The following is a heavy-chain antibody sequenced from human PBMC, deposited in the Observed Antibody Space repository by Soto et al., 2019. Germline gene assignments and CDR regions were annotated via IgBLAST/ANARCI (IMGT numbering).Heavy chain of an antibody. CDR2: IIPIFGTA. CDR1: GGTFSSYA. V-gene: IGHV1-69*13. CDR3: ARRGDSSGYYYVWTSFDY. Sequence: SVKVSCKASGGTFSSYAIRWVRQAPGQGLEWMGGIIPIFGTANYAQKFQGRVTITADESTSTAYMELSSLRSEDTAVYYCARRGDSSGYYYVWTSFDYWGQGTLVTVSS. J-gene: IGHJ4*02. D-gene: IGHD3-22*01.